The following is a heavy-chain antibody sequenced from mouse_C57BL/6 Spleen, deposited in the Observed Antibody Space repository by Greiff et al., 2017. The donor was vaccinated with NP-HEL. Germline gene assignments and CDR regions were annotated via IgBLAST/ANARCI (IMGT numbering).Heavy chain of an antibody. CDR2: IYPGDGDT. Sequence: LQESGASVKISCKASGYAFSSYWMNWVKQRPGKGLEWIGQIYPGDGDTNYNGKFKGKATLTADKSSSTAYMQLSSLTSEDSAVYFCARDYYGSRYFDVWGTGTTVTVSS. CDR1: GYAFSSYW. J-gene: IGHJ1*03. D-gene: IGHD1-1*01. CDR3: ARDYYGSRYFDV. V-gene: IGHV1-80*01.